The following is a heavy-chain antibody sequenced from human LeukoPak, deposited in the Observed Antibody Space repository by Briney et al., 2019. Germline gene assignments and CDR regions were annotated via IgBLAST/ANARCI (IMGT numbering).Heavy chain of an antibody. CDR1: GGSISSYY. D-gene: IGHD3-9*01. J-gene: IGHJ4*02. Sequence: SETLSLTCTVSGGSISSYYWSWTRQPPGKGLEWIGYIYYSGSTNYNPSLKSRVTISVDTSKNQFSLKLSSVTAADTAVYYCARGIDILTGYPDDYFDYWGQGTLVTVSS. CDR3: ARGIDILTGYPDDYFDY. CDR2: IYYSGST. V-gene: IGHV4-59*08.